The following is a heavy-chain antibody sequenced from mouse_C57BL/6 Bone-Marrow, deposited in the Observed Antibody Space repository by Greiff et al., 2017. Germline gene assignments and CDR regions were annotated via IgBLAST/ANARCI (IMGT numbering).Heavy chain of an antibody. D-gene: IGHD1-1*02. Sequence: EVKVVESGGGLVQPGGSLKLSCAASGFTFSDYYMYWVRQTPEKRLEWVAYISNGGGSTYYPDTVKGRFTISRDNAKNTLYLQMSRLKSEDTAMYYCARPVGSGLYYAMDYGGQGTSVTVAS. J-gene: IGHJ4*01. V-gene: IGHV5-12*01. CDR3: ARPVGSGLYYAMDY. CDR1: GFTFSDYY. CDR2: ISNGGGST.